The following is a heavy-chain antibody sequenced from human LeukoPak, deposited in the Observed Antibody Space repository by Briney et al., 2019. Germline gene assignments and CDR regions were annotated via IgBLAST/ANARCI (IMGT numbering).Heavy chain of an antibody. Sequence: GASVKVSCKAYGGTFSSYAISWVRQAPGQGLESMRGIIPIFGTANYAQKFQGRVTINTDESTSTAYMELSSLRSEDTAVYYCASPSVAAPSYYYYYMDVWGKGTTVTVSS. CDR3: ASPSVAAPSYYYYYMDV. D-gene: IGHD6-6*01. CDR2: IIPIFGTA. V-gene: IGHV1-69*05. J-gene: IGHJ6*03. CDR1: GGTFSSYA.